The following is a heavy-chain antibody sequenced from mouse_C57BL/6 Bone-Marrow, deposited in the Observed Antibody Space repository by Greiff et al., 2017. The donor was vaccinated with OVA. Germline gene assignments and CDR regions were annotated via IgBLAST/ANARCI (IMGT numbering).Heavy chain of an antibody. Sequence: VQLQQPGTELVKPGASVKLSCKASGYTFTSYWMHWVKQRPGQGLEWIGNINPSNGGTNYNEKFKGKATLTVDKSSSTAYMQLSSLTSEDSAVYDCARDYSNDGGAMDYWGQGTSVTVSS. V-gene: IGHV1-53*01. D-gene: IGHD2-12*01. J-gene: IGHJ4*01. CDR2: INPSNGGT. CDR1: GYTFTSYW. CDR3: ARDYSNDGGAMDY.